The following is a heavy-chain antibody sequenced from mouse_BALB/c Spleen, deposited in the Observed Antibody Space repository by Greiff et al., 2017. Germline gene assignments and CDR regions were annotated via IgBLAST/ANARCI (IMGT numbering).Heavy chain of an antibody. V-gene: IGHV5-6-5*01. J-gene: IGHJ4*01. CDR3: ARVDYDYSGAMDY. Sequence: DVMLVESGGGLVKPGGSLKLSCAASGFTFSSYAMSWVRQTPEKRLEWVASISSGGSTYYPDSVKGRFTISRDNARNILYLQMSSLRSEDTAMYYCARVDYDYSGAMDYWGQGTSVTVSS. CDR1: GFTFSSYA. CDR2: ISSGGST. D-gene: IGHD2-4*01.